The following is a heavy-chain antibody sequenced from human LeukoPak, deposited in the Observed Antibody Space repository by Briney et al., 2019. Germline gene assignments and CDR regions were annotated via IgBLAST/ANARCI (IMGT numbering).Heavy chain of an antibody. J-gene: IGHJ4*02. CDR2: ISGSGGGT. CDR1: GFTFNSYA. D-gene: IGHD1-26*01. CDR3: AKDLGRYRNNYFDY. Sequence: GGTLRLSCAASGFTFNSYAMSWVRQAPEKGLEWVATISGSGGGTYYADSVKGRFTISRDDSKNTLYLQMNSLRAEDTAVYYCAKDLGRYRNNYFDYWGQGTLVTVSS. V-gene: IGHV3-23*01.